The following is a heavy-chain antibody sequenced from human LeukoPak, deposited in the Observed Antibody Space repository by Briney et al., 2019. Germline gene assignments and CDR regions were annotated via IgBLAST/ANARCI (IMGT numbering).Heavy chain of an antibody. J-gene: IGHJ4*02. CDR2: IKQDGSEK. V-gene: IGHV3-7*01. CDR1: GFTFSSYW. CDR3: AGSYYYDSSGYYYFFDY. D-gene: IGHD3-22*01. Sequence: GGSLRLSCAASGFTFSSYWMSWVRQAPGKGLEWVANIKQDGSEKYYVDSVKGRFTISRDNAKNSLYLQMNSLRAEDTAVYYCAGSYYYDSSGYYYFFDYWGQGTLVTVSS.